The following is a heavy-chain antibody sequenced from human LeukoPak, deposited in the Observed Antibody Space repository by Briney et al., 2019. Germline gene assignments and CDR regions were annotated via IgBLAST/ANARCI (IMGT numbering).Heavy chain of an antibody. D-gene: IGHD3-22*01. J-gene: IGHJ4*02. CDR1: GGSICSHY. CDR3: ARKSSGYHSPEYYFDY. Sequence: SETLSLTCTVSGGSICSHYWSWIRQPPGKGLAWIGYIYYSGSTNYNPSLKSRVTISVDTSKNQFSLKLSSVTAADTAVYYCARKSSGYHSPEYYFDYWGQGTLVTVSS. V-gene: IGHV4-59*11. CDR2: IYYSGST.